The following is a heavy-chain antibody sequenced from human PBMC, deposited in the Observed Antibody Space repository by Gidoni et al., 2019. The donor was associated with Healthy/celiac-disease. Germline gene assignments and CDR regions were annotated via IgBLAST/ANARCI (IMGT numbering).Heavy chain of an antibody. J-gene: IGHJ6*02. CDR2: ISYDGSNK. CDR1: GFTFISYG. Sequence: HVQLVESGGGVVQPGRSLSLSCAASGFTFISYGMHWVRQAPGKGLEWVAVISYDGSNKYYADSVKGRFTISRDNSKNTLYLQMNSLRAEDTAVYYCAKDGGYCSGGSCYPYYGMDVWGQGTTVTVSS. V-gene: IGHV3-30*18. D-gene: IGHD2-15*01. CDR3: AKDGGYCSGGSCYPYYGMDV.